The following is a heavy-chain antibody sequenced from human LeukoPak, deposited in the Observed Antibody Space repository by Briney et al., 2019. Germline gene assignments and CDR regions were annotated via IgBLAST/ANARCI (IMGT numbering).Heavy chain of an antibody. Sequence: GGSLRLSCASSGFTFSRYAMHWVRQAPGKGLEWVAVISYDGSNEYYADSVKGRFTISRDSSENTLYLQMNSLRVEDTAVYYCASVGYYSSGPFSYFDYWGQGTLVTVSS. CDR1: GFTFSRYA. D-gene: IGHD3-10*01. CDR3: ASVGYYSSGPFSYFDY. J-gene: IGHJ4*02. CDR2: ISYDGSNE. V-gene: IGHV3-30-3*01.